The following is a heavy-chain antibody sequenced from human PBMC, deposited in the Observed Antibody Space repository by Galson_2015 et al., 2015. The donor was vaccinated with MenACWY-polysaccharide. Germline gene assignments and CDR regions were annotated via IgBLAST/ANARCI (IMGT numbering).Heavy chain of an antibody. V-gene: IGHV3-30*03. CDR2: ISYDGSNK. CDR1: GFTFSSYG. Sequence: SLRLSCAASGFTFSSYGMHWVRQAPGKGLEWVAVISYDGSNKYYADSVKGRFTISRDNSKNTLYLQMNSLRAEDTAVYYCASARAEDIVVVVAAWVLGMDVWGQGTTVTVSS. D-gene: IGHD2-15*01. CDR3: ASARAEDIVVVVAAWVLGMDV. J-gene: IGHJ6*02.